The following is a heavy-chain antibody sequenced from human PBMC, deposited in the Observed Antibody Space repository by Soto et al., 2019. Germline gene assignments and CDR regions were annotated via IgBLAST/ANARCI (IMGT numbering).Heavy chain of an antibody. CDR3: ARGEDDFWSGYYFDVGMDV. Sequence: SETLSLTCAVYGGSFSGYYWSWIRQPPGTGLEWIGEINHSGSTNYNPSLKSRVTISVDTSKNQFSLKLSSVTAADTAVYYRARGEDDFWSGYYFDVGMDVWGQGTTVTVSS. CDR1: GGSFSGYY. D-gene: IGHD3-3*01. V-gene: IGHV4-34*01. J-gene: IGHJ6*02. CDR2: INHSGST.